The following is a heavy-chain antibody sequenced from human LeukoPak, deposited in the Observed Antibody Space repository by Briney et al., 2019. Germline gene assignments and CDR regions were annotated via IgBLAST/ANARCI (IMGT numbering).Heavy chain of an antibody. J-gene: IGHJ5*01. CDR1: GFTFSSYT. D-gene: IGHD3-22*01. Sequence: GGSLRLSCAASGFTFSSYTMKWVRQAPGKGLEWVSSISSSSSYRYYADSVKGRFTISRDNAKNSLYLQMNSLTADDTAVYYCARLTGPQWLLLPFWFDSWGQGTLVTVSS. CDR3: ARLTGPQWLLLPFWFDS. CDR2: ISSSSSYR. V-gene: IGHV3-21*01.